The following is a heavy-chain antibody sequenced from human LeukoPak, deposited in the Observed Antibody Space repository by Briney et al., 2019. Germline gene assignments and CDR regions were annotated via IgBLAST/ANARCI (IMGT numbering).Heavy chain of an antibody. J-gene: IGHJ6*02. Sequence: SVKVSCKASGGTFSSYAISWVRQAPGQGLELMGGIIPIFGTANYAQKFQGRVTITADESTSTAYMELSSLRSEDTAVYYCGVPAAMPGYYGMDVWGQGTTVTVSS. D-gene: IGHD2-2*01. V-gene: IGHV1-69*01. CDR3: GVPAAMPGYYGMDV. CDR1: GGTFSSYA. CDR2: IIPIFGTA.